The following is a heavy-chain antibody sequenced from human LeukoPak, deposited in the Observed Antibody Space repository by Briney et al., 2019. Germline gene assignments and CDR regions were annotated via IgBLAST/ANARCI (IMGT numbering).Heavy chain of an antibody. CDR3: ARDSTDGVVFDY. CDR2: IIPILGIA. V-gene: IGHV1-69*04. D-gene: IGHD4-17*01. Sequence: SVKVSCKASGGTFSSYAISWVRQAPGQGLEWMGRIIPILGIANYAQKLQGRVTMTTDTSTSTAYMELRSLRSDDTAVYYCARDSTDGVVFDYWGQGTLVTVSS. CDR1: GGTFSSYA. J-gene: IGHJ4*02.